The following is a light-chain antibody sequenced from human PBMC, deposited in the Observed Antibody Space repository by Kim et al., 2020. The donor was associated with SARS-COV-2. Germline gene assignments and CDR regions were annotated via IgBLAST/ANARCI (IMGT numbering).Light chain of an antibody. CDR2: QDN. Sequence: SYELTQPPSVSVSPGQTASITCSGDKLGDQYASWYQQKTGQSPLLVIYQDNKRPSGIPERYSGSSSGNTATLTISGTQAMDEADYYCQAWDSNTGVFGTGTKVTVL. CDR3: QAWDSNTGV. J-gene: IGLJ1*01. CDR1: KLGDQY. V-gene: IGLV3-1*01.